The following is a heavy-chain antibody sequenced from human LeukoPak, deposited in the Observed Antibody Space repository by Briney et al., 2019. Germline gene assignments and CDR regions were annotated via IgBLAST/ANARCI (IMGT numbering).Heavy chain of an antibody. CDR1: GFTFNNAW. V-gene: IGHV3-15*01. CDR2: IKSKSDGGTT. D-gene: IGHD3-10*01. CDR3: TTERVLLWFGELPGFQH. Sequence: GGSLGLSCAASGFTFNNAWMNWVRQAPGKGLEWVGRIKSKSDGGTTDYAAPVKGRFIISRDDSKNTLYLQMNSLKTEDTAVYYCTTERVLLWFGELPGFQHWGQGTLVTVSS. J-gene: IGHJ1*01.